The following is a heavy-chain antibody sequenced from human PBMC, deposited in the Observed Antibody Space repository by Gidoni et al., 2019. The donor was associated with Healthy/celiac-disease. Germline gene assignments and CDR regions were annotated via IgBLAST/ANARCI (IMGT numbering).Heavy chain of an antibody. Sequence: QLQLQESGPGLVKPSETLSLTCTVSGGSISSSSYYWGWIRQPPGKGLEWIGSIYYSGSTYYNPSLKSRVTISVDTSKNQFSLKLSSVTAADTAVYYCARHGSLERGYSYGQRGGAFDIWGQGTMVTVSS. CDR3: ARHGSLERGYSYGQRGGAFDI. CDR2: IYYSGST. D-gene: IGHD5-18*01. J-gene: IGHJ3*02. V-gene: IGHV4-39*01. CDR1: GGSISSSSYY.